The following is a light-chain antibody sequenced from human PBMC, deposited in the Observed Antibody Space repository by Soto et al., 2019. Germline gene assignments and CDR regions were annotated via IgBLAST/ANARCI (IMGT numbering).Light chain of an antibody. J-gene: IGLJ2*01. CDR2: VNSDGSH. CDR3: QTWGTGIRVV. CDR1: SGHSNYA. V-gene: IGLV4-69*02. Sequence: QTVVTQSPSDSASLGASVQLTCTLSSGHSNYAIAWHQQQPEKGPRYLMKVNSDGSHTKGDGIPDRFSGSSSGAERYLTISSLQSEDEADYYCQTWGTGIRVVFGGGTKVTVL.